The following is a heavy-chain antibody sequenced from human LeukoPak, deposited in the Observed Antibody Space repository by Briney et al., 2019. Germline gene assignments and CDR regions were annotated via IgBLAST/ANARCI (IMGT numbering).Heavy chain of an antibody. V-gene: IGHV1-69*06. Sequence: SVKVSCKASGGTFSSYAISWVRQAPGQGLEWMGGIIPIFGTANYAQKFQGRVTITADKSTSTAYMELSSLRSEDTAVYYCASFLGYCSGGSCYSGGTYYYYYYMDVWGKGTTVTVSS. CDR1: GGTFSSYA. D-gene: IGHD2-15*01. CDR2: IIPIFGTA. CDR3: ASFLGYCSGGSCYSGGTYYYYYYMDV. J-gene: IGHJ6*03.